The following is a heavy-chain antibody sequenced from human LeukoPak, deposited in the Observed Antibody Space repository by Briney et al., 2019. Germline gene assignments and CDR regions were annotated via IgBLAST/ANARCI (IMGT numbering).Heavy chain of an antibody. Sequence: GGSLRLSCAASGFTFSSYSMNWVRQAPGKGREGVSSISSSSSYIYYADSVKGRFTNSRDNAKNSMYLQMNSLRAEDTAVYYCAKNLQLPFDSWGQGTLVTVSS. V-gene: IGHV3-21*04. CDR3: AKNLQLPFDS. J-gene: IGHJ4*02. D-gene: IGHD5-18*01. CDR2: ISSSSSYI. CDR1: GFTFSSYS.